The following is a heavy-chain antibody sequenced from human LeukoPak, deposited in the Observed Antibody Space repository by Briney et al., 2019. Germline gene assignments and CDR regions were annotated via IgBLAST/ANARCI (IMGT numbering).Heavy chain of an antibody. CDR2: IIPIFGTA. V-gene: IGHV1-69*13. CDR1: GYTFTNYA. J-gene: IGHJ4*02. Sequence: VASVKVSFKASGYTFTNYAMNWVRQAPGQGLEWMGGIIPIFGTANYAQKFQGRVTITADESTSTAYMELSSLRSEDTAVYYCTILAAALNYWGQGTLVTVSS. CDR3: TILAAALNY. D-gene: IGHD6-19*01.